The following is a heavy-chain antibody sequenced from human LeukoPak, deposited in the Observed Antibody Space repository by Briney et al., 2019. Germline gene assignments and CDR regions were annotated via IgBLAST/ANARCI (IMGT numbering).Heavy chain of an antibody. CDR2: ISAYNGNT. V-gene: IGHV1-18*04. CDR1: GYTFTSYY. J-gene: IGHJ6*02. CDR3: ARDLWYGGYRKEWYYGMDV. D-gene: IGHD5-12*01. Sequence: ASVRVSCKASGYTFTSYYMHWVRQAPGQGLEWMGWISAYNGNTNYAQKLQGRVTMTTDTSTSTAYMELRSLRSDDTAVYYCARDLWYGGYRKEWYYGMDVWGQGTTVTVSS.